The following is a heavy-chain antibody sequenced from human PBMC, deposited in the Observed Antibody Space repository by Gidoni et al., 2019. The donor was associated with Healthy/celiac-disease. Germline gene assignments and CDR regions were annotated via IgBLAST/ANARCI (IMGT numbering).Heavy chain of an antibody. Sequence: EVQLVESGGGLVKPGGSLRLSCAASGFPFSSYSMNWVRKAPGKGLEWVSSISRSSSYIYYADSVKGRFTSSRDNAKNSLYLQMNSLRAEDTAVYYCARWEVVVAATPFDYWGQGTLVTVSS. D-gene: IGHD2-15*01. CDR2: ISRSSSYI. V-gene: IGHV3-21*01. J-gene: IGHJ4*02. CDR3: ARWEVVVAATPFDY. CDR1: GFPFSSYS.